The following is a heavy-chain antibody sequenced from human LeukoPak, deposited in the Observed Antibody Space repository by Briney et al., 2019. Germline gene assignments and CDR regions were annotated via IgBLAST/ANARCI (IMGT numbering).Heavy chain of an antibody. D-gene: IGHD3-10*01. CDR2: VSPNNGGT. Sequence: ASVVVSCKTSGYMFTGFFIHWVRQAPGQGLEWMGSVSPNNGGTNYAETFQGRVNMTTDTSTRTAYLQLSGLRFHDTAVYYCATLLWFGDFDYWGQGTTVTVSS. V-gene: IGHV1-2*02. J-gene: IGHJ4*02. CDR1: GYMFTGFF. CDR3: ATLLWFGDFDY.